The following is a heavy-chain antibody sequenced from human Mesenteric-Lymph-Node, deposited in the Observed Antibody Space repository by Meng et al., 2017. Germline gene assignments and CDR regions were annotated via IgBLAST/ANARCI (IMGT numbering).Heavy chain of an antibody. D-gene: IGHD5-12*01. CDR1: GFTFSTYA. Sequence: GESLKISCTASGFTFSTYAMSWVRQAPGKGLEWVSSISGSGASTYYADSVKGRFTISRDNSKNTLYLQMNSLRADDTAVYYCAKLVPTITDWGQGTLVTVSS. CDR3: AKLVPTITD. J-gene: IGHJ4*02. CDR2: ISGSGAST. V-gene: IGHV3-23*01.